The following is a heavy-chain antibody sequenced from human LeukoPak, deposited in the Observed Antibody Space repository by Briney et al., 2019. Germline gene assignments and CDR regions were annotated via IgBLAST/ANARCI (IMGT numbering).Heavy chain of an antibody. CDR1: GFTLSGYA. V-gene: IGHV3-30*04. CDR3: ARVAVGAYHFDY. D-gene: IGHD1-26*01. J-gene: IGHJ4*02. CDR2: ISYDGRRI. Sequence: PGRSLRLSCVDSGFTLSGYAVHWVRQTPGKGLEWLAVISYDGRRIYYADSVKDRFTISRDNAKNTLYLQMNSLRPEDTAVYYCARVAVGAYHFDYWGQGTLVTVSS.